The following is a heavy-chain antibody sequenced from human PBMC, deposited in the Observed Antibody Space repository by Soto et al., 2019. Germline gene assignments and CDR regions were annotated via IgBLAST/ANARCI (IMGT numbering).Heavy chain of an antibody. V-gene: IGHV3-30*09. CDR1: GFNFNRFA. Sequence: QVQMVESGGGLVQPGRSLRLTCTASGFNFNRFAIHWVRQAPGKGLEWVAVISYDGNNEYVAAPLRDRFAISRDNSQNTVFLQIDDVRVEDTARDYCARDPTTPYWRGPEDRLGQGSVVIVSS. CDR3: ARDPTTPYWRGPEDR. J-gene: IGHJ5*02. D-gene: IGHD2-21*01. CDR2: ISYDGNNE.